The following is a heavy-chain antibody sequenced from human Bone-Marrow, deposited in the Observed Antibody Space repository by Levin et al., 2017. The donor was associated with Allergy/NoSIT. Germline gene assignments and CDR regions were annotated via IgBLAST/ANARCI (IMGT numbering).Heavy chain of an antibody. J-gene: IGHJ6*02. CDR3: AREGRYSRSSDWWGRYYYGMDV. CDR2: IWNDGSTK. D-gene: IGHD6-6*01. V-gene: IGHV3-33*01. CDR1: GFTFSSYG. Sequence: PGGSLRLSCAASGFTFSSYGMHWVRQAPGKGLEWVAVIWNDGSTKKYRDVVSGRFTISRDNSMNAVFLQLNSLRVDDTAVYYCAREGRYSRSSDWWGRYYYGMDVWGQGTTVTVS.